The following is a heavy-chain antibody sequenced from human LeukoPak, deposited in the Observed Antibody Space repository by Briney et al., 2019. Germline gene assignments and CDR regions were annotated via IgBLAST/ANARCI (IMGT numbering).Heavy chain of an antibody. D-gene: IGHD2-21*02. CDR2: ISYDGSNK. V-gene: IGHV3-30*03. J-gene: IGHJ4*02. Sequence: GGSLRLSCVVSGFTFSSYGMHWVRQAPGKGLEWVAVISYDGSNKYYADSVKGRFTISRDNSKNTLYLQMNSLRAEDTAVYYCARAVTVVTRGGLVFDYWGQGTLVTVSS. CDR3: ARAVTVVTRGGLVFDY. CDR1: GFTFSSYG.